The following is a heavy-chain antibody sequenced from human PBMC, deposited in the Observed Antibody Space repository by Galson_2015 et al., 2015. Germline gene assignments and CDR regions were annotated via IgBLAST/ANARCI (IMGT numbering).Heavy chain of an antibody. CDR1: EFTFSSYC. J-gene: IGHJ4*02. D-gene: IGHD3-3*01. CDR3: ARQILDYDFWSGYYPTNFDY. V-gene: IGHV3-21*01. Sequence: SLRLSCAASEFTFSSYCMSWVRQAPGKGLEWVSSISSTTTYIYYADSVKGRFTISRDNAKNPLYLQVNSLGAEDTAVYYCARQILDYDFWSGYYPTNFDYWGQGTLVTVSS. CDR2: ISSTTTYI.